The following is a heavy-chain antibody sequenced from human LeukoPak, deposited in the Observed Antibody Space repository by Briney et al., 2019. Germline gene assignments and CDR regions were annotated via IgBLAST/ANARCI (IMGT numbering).Heavy chain of an antibody. J-gene: IGHJ4*02. CDR2: INPNSGGT. V-gene: IGHV1-2*02. CDR3: ASPGMVYARYLDY. CDR1: GYTFTGYY. Sequence: APVKVSCKASGYTFTGYYMHWVRQAPGQGLEWMGWINPNSGGTNYAQKFQGRVTMTRDTSISTAYMELSRLRSDDTAVYYCASPGMVYARYLDYWGQGTLVTVSS. D-gene: IGHD2-8*01.